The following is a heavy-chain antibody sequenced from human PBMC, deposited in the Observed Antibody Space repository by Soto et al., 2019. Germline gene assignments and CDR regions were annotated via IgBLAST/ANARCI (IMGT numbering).Heavy chain of an antibody. CDR1: GGSISSSSYY. CDR3: ARQGGYIVVVVAARYNWFDP. D-gene: IGHD2-15*01. Sequence: PSETLSLTCTVSGGSISSSSYYWGWIRQPPGKGLEWIGSIYYSGSTYYNPSLKSRVTISVDTSKNQFSLKLSSVTAADTAVYYCARQGGYIVVVVAARYNWFDPWGQGTLVTVS. V-gene: IGHV4-39*01. J-gene: IGHJ5*02. CDR2: IYYSGST.